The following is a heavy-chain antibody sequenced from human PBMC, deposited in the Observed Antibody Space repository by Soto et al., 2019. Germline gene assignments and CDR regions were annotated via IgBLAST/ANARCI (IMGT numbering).Heavy chain of an antibody. CDR2: IYYSGST. J-gene: IGHJ4*02. V-gene: IGHV4-39*01. Sequence: PSETLSLTCTASGGSISSSSYYWGWIRQPPGKGLEWIGSIYYSGSTYYNPSLKSRVTISVDTSKNQFSLKLSSVTAADTAVYYCARLKGDFWSGYYTNFDYWGQGTLVTVSS. CDR3: ARLKGDFWSGYYTNFDY. D-gene: IGHD3-3*01. CDR1: GGSISSSSYY.